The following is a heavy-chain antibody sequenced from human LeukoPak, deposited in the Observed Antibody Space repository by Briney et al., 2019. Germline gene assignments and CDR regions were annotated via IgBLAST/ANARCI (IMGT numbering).Heavy chain of an antibody. CDR3: ARDLGCSSTSCYVPNWFDP. CDR1: GYTFTGYY. J-gene: IGHJ5*02. CDR2: INPNSGGT. V-gene: IGHV1-2*02. D-gene: IGHD2-2*01. Sequence: ASVKVSCKASGYTFTGYYMHWVRQAPGQGLEWMGWINPNSGGTNYAQKFQGRVTMTRDTSISTAYMELSRLRSDDTAVYYGARDLGCSSTSCYVPNWFDPWGQGTLVTVSS.